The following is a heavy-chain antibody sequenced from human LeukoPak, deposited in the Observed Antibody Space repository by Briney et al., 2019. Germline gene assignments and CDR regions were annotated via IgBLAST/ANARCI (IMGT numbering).Heavy chain of an antibody. Sequence: GGSLRLSCAASGFTFSSYSMNWVRQAPGKGLEWVSYISSSSSTIYYADSVKGRFTISRDNAKNSLYLQMNSLRAEDTAVYYCARDGYCGGDCLFDYWGQGTLATVSS. CDR3: ARDGYCGGDCLFDY. D-gene: IGHD2-21*02. V-gene: IGHV3-48*04. CDR2: ISSSSSTI. CDR1: GFTFSSYS. J-gene: IGHJ4*02.